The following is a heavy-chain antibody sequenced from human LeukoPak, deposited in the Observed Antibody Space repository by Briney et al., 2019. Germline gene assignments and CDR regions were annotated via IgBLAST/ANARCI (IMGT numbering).Heavy chain of an antibody. CDR1: GLTFRNYW. CDR3: ARSATTLDYYGSGSYNYMDV. J-gene: IGHJ6*03. Sequence: GGSLRLSCAASGLTFRNYWMSWVRQAPGKGLEWVANIKQDGSDKFYVDSVNGRFTISRDNAKNSLYLQMNSLRAEDTAVYYCARSATTLDYYGSGSYNYMDVWGKGTTVTVSS. D-gene: IGHD3-10*01. V-gene: IGHV3-7*01. CDR2: IKQDGSDK.